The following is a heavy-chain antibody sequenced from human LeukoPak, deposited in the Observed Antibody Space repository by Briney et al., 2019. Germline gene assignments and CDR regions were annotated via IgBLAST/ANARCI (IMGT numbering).Heavy chain of an antibody. CDR3: ARGYQLATLGY. Sequence: GGSLRLSCAASGFTFSSYAMHWVRQAPGKGLEWVAVISYDGSSKYYADSVKGRFTISRDNSKNTLYLQMNSLRAEDTAVYYCARGYQLATLGYWGQGTLVTVSS. CDR1: GFTFSSYA. J-gene: IGHJ4*02. V-gene: IGHV3-30*04. CDR2: ISYDGSSK. D-gene: IGHD2-2*01.